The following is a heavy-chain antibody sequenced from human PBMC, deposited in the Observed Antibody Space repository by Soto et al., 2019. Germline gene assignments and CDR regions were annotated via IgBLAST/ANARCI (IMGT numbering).Heavy chain of an antibody. CDR3: AREDVAGFKS. J-gene: IGHJ5*02. Sequence: QVHLVQSGAEMKKPGSSVKVSCKVSGGDLRNSGISWVRQAPGQGLEWMGGIFPLLAIVDYSQKFQGRVTITADESTSTAYLALGSLQSEATAVYFCAREDVAGFKSWGQGTLVIVSS. D-gene: IGHD5-12*01. CDR2: IFPLLAIV. CDR1: GGDLRNSG. V-gene: IGHV1-69*04.